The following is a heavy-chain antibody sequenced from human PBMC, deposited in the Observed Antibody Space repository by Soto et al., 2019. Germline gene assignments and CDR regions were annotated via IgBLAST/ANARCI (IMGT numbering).Heavy chain of an antibody. CDR2: IGGEAVST. D-gene: IGHD6-19*01. Sequence: GSLRLSCTASGFIFSNYAMNWVRQGPGKGLEWVSVIGGEAVSTKCADSVKGRCTVSRDNSKNTLYLQMNSLRAEDTAVYYCAKKLSSGWYGYFDYWGQGTLVTVSS. V-gene: IGHV3-23*01. J-gene: IGHJ4*02. CDR3: AKKLSSGWYGYFDY. CDR1: GFIFSNYA.